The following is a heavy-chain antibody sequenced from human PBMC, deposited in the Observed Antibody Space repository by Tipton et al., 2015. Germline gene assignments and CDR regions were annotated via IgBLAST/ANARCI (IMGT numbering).Heavy chain of an antibody. J-gene: IGHJ4*02. CDR3: AKGAYITTWYIFDF. V-gene: IGHV3-74*02. D-gene: IGHD6-13*01. CDR1: GFTFSNHW. Sequence: QLVQSGGGLVNPGGSLRLSCAASGFTFSNHWMHWVRQAPGKGPVWVARISSDGSAISYADSVKGRFNISRDNSKNTLYLQMNSLRAEDTAVYYCAKGAYITTWYIFDFWGQGTLVTVSS. CDR2: ISSDGSAI.